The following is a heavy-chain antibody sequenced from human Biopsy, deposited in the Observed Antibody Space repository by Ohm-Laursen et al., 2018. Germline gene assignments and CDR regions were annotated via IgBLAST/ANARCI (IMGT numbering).Heavy chain of an antibody. J-gene: IGHJ1*01. CDR3: ATKLTGYFHH. Sequence: ASVKVSCKAPGGTFSNYGVNWVRQAPGQGLEWLGGNIPILGTGNYAQKFQDRVTVAANTSTSTATMELRSLRSDDTAVYYCATKLTGYFHHWGQGTLVIVSS. CDR1: GGTFSNYG. V-gene: IGHV1-69*06. CDR2: NIPILGTG. D-gene: IGHD3-9*01.